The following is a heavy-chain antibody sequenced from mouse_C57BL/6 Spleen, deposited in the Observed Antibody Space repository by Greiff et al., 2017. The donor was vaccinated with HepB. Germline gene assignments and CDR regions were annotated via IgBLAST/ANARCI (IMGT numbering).Heavy chain of an antibody. CDR1: GYTFTEYT. CDR3: ARHEEDYYGNYPFAY. CDR2: FYPGSGSI. Sequence: VKLMESGAELVKPGASVKLSCKASGYTFTEYTIHWVKQRSGQGLEWIGWFYPGSGSIKYNEKFKDKATLTADKSSSTVYMELSRLTSEDSAVYFCARHEEDYYGNYPFAYWGQGTLVTVSA. V-gene: IGHV1-62-2*01. J-gene: IGHJ3*01. D-gene: IGHD2-1*01.